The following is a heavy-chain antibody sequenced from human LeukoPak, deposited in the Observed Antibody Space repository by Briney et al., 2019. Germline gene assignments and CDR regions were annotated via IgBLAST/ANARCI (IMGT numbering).Heavy chain of an antibody. V-gene: IGHV3-48*02. J-gene: IGHJ4*02. CDR3: ARVRPYYDILTGYLDH. Sequence: GGSLRLSCAASGFTFSSYSMNWVRQAPGKGLEWVSYISSSSSTIYYADSVKGRFTISRDNAKNSLYLQMNSLRDEDTAVYYCARVRPYYDILTGYLDHWGQGTLVTVSS. CDR2: ISSSSSTI. CDR1: GFTFSSYS. D-gene: IGHD3-9*01.